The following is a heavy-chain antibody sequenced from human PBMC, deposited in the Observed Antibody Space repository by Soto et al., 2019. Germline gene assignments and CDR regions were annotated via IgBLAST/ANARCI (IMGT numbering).Heavy chain of an antibody. CDR3: ARASYFRPSGSYYFVS. J-gene: IGHJ4*02. CDR2: VYSNGNT. D-gene: IGHD3-10*01. CDR1: GDSLTTNKYA. Sequence: QVQLQESGPGLVKPSQTLSLTCTVSGDSLTTNKYAWTWIRQNPEKGLEWIGYVYSNGNTRSSPSLQSRVSMSVDTSKSHFSLRLSSVTAADTAVYFCARASYFRPSGSYYFVSWGQGTLVTVSS. V-gene: IGHV4-31*03.